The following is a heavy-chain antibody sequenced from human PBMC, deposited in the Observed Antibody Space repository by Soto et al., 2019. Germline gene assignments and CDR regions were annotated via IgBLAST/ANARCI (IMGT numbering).Heavy chain of an antibody. D-gene: IGHD6-6*01. Sequence: QMQLVQSGPEVKKPGTSVKVSCKASGFTFTSSSVQWVRQARGQRLEWIGRIVVGSGNTNYAQKCQERVTITRDMSTSTAYMELHSLRSEDTADYYCAARSISSKAYYYSMDVWGQGATVTVAS. J-gene: IGHJ6*02. CDR1: GFTFTSSS. CDR2: IVVGSGNT. CDR3: AARSISSKAYYYSMDV. V-gene: IGHV1-58*01.